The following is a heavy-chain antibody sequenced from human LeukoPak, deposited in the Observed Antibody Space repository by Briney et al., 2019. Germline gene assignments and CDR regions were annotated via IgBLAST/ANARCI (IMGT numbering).Heavy chain of an antibody. Sequence: SVKVSCKASGGTFSSYAISWVRQAPGQGLEWMGGIIPIFGTANYAQKFQGRVTITADESTCTAYMELSSLRSEDTAVYYCARDRAPPYCGGDCYPGLFDYWGQGTLVTVSS. CDR3: ARDRAPPYCGGDCYPGLFDY. D-gene: IGHD2-21*02. J-gene: IGHJ4*02. CDR2: IIPIFGTA. CDR1: GGTFSSYA. V-gene: IGHV1-69*13.